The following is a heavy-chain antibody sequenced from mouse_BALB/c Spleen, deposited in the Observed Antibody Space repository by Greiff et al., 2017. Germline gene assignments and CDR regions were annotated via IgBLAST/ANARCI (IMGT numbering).Heavy chain of an antibody. D-gene: IGHD3-1*01. CDR1: GFTFSSYA. CDR2: ISSGGSYT. V-gene: IGHV5-9-4*01. Sequence: EVKVVESGGGLVKPGGSLKLSCAASGFTFSSYAMSWVRQSPEKRLEWVAEISSGGSYTYYPDTVTGRFTISRDNAKNTLYLEMSSLRSEDTAMYYCARGSERGNYYYAMDYWGQGTSVTVSS. CDR3: ARGSERGNYYYAMDY. J-gene: IGHJ4*01.